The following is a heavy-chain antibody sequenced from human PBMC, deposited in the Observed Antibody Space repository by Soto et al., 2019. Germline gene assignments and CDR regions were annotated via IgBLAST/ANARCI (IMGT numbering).Heavy chain of an antibody. V-gene: IGHV4-31*03. CDR1: GASITSVGYS. CDR2: VYHSGTT. D-gene: IGHD1-7*01. CDR3: AREGAGTTPGCFDP. Sequence: QVQLKESGPGLVKPSQTLSLTCTVSGASITSVGYSWTWIRQHPWKGLEWIGYVYHSGTTYYNPSLKSRATISVDTSKNKFYLRLTSVTAADTAIYYCAREGAGTTPGCFDPWGQGTLVTVSS. J-gene: IGHJ5*02.